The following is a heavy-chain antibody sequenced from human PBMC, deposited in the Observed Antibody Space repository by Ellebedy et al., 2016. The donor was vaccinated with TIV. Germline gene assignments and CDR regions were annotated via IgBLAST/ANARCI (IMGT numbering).Heavy chain of an antibody. CDR2: ISGSGANT. CDR1: GFTFSNYA. Sequence: PGGSLRLSCAASGFTFSNYAMSWVRQAPGKGLQWVSAISGSGANTFYADSVKGRFTISRDNSKNTLYLQMTSLRDDDTAIYYCARGFFDILTGFYPVGWFDPWGQGTLVTVSS. CDR3: ARGFFDILTGFYPVGWFDP. D-gene: IGHD3-9*01. V-gene: IGHV3-23*01. J-gene: IGHJ5*02.